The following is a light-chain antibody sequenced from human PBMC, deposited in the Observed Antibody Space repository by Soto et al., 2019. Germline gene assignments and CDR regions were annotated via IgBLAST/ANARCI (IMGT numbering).Light chain of an antibody. CDR2: KAS. Sequence: DIQMTQSPSTLSGSVGDRVTITCLASQTISSWLAWYQQKPGKAPKLLIYKASTLKSGVPSRFSGSGSGTEFTLTISSLQPEDFATYYCQQSYSTVWTFGQGAKVDIK. V-gene: IGKV1-5*03. CDR3: QQSYSTVWT. CDR1: QTISSW. J-gene: IGKJ1*01.